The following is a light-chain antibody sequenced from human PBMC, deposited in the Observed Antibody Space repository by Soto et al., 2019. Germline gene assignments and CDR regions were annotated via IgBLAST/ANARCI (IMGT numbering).Light chain of an antibody. CDR1: QTINTEF. Sequence: EIVLTQSPGTLSLSPGERATFSCRTSQTINTEFLAWYQQRPGLAPRLLIHGTSNRATGIPDRFRGSGSGTDFTLTIGALEPEDFAVYYCQRYGSSPLYAFGQGTKLEI. CDR2: GTS. V-gene: IGKV3-20*01. CDR3: QRYGSSPLYA. J-gene: IGKJ2*01.